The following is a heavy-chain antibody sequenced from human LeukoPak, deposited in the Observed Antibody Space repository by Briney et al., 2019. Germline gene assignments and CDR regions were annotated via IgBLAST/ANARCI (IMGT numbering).Heavy chain of an antibody. CDR1: GIPFSDYY. D-gene: IGHD3-10*01. Sequence: PGGSLRLSCAASGIPFSDYYMSWIRQAPGKGLERVSYISSRGSTIYYADSVKGRFTISRDNAKNSLYLQMNSLRAEDTAMYYCARYGSGSNFDYWGQGTLVTVSS. V-gene: IGHV3-11*01. CDR3: ARYGSGSNFDY. CDR2: ISSRGSTI. J-gene: IGHJ4*02.